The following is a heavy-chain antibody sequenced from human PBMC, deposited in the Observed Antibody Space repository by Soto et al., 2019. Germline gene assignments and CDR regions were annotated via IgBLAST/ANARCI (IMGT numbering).Heavy chain of an antibody. J-gene: IGHJ5*02. CDR2: ISGSGGST. V-gene: IGHV3-23*01. CDR1: GVTFSSYA. D-gene: IGHD3-10*01. CDR3: AKERNFRMVRGVPFDP. Sequence: PEVSLGLCCAASGVTFSSYAMSWFRQAPGKGLEWVSAISGSGGSTYYADSVKGRFTISRDNSKNTLYLQMNSLRAEDTAVYYCAKERNFRMVRGVPFDPWGKRTLGTV.